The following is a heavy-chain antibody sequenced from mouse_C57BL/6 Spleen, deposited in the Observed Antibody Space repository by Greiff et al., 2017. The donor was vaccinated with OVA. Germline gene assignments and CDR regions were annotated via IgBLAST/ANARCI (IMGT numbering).Heavy chain of an antibody. CDR2: INPNNGGT. V-gene: IGHV1-18*01. CDR3: ARRSDGYWYFDV. D-gene: IGHD2-3*01. CDR1: GYTFTDYN. J-gene: IGHJ1*03. Sequence: VQLQQSGPELVKPGASVKIPCKASGYTFTDYNMDWVKQSHGKSLEWIGDINPNNGGTIYNQKFKGKATLTVDKSSSTAYMELRSLTSEDTAVYYCARRSDGYWYFDVWGTGTTVTVSS.